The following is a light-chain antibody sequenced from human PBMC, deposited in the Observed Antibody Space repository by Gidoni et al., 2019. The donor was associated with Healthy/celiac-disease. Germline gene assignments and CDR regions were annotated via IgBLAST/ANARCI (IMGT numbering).Light chain of an antibody. CDR1: QSVSSSY. CDR2: GAS. CDR3: QQYGSSRIT. Sequence: EIVLTQSHGTLSLSTGERATLCCRASQSVSSSYLAWYQQKPGQAPRLLIYGASSRATGIPDRFSGSGSGTDFTLTISRLEPEDFAVYYCQQYGSSRITFGQGTRLEIK. J-gene: IGKJ5*01. V-gene: IGKV3-20*01.